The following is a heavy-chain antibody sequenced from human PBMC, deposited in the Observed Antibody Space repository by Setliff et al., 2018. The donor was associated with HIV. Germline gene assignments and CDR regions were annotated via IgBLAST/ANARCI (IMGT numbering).Heavy chain of an antibody. D-gene: IGHD1-26*01. J-gene: IGHJ4*02. CDR1: GYSFTAYQ. Sequence: ASVKVSCKTFGYSFTAYQMHWLRQAPGQGLEWMGRINRDNGGIDYAQKFQGRVTVTRDTSINTAYMELSSLRYDDTAIYYCAREFPRVMGPTTFYLDYWGQGSLVTVSS. CDR2: INRDNGGI. V-gene: IGHV1-2*06. CDR3: AREFPRVMGPTTFYLDY.